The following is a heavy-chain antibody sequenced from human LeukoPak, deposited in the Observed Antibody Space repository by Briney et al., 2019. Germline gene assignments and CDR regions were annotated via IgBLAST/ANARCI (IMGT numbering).Heavy chain of an antibody. D-gene: IGHD2-21*02. CDR1: GYSISSGYY. V-gene: IGHV4-38-2*02. Sequence: SETLSLTCTVSGYSISSGYYWGWIRQPPGKGLKWIGSIYHSGSTYYNPSLKSRVTISVDTSKNQFSLKLSSVTAADTAVYYCAKDLIVVVTAVPDYWGQGTLVTVSS. CDR2: IYHSGST. CDR3: AKDLIVVVTAVPDY. J-gene: IGHJ4*02.